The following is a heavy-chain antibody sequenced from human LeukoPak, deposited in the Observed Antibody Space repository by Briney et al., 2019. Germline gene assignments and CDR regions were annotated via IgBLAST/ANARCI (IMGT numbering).Heavy chain of an antibody. D-gene: IGHD1-7*01. CDR3: ARVQGNYGPGYYFDY. J-gene: IGHJ4*02. Sequence: SVKVSCKASGGTFSNFAISWIRQAPGQGLEWMGGIIPMFGTSNYVEKFQGRVTITADESTGTAYMELNSLRSEDTAVYYCARVQGNYGPGYYFDYWGQGTLVTVSS. V-gene: IGHV1-69*13. CDR1: GGTFSNFA. CDR2: IIPMFGTS.